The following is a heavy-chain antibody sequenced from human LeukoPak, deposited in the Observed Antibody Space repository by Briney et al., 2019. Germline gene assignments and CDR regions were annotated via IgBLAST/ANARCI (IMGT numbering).Heavy chain of an antibody. V-gene: IGHV3-23*01. CDR3: VRDEDLYSPTWYVFDF. CDR2: VTSSGAYT. J-gene: IGHJ4*02. D-gene: IGHD2/OR15-2a*01. CDR1: GFTFSTYG. Sequence: GGSLRLSCSASGFTFSTYGMSWVRQAPGKGLEWVSAVTSSGAYTFYADSVKGRLTISRDNSKNTLFLQMNSLGAADTAIYYCVRDEDLYSPTWYVFDFWGQGTLVTVSS.